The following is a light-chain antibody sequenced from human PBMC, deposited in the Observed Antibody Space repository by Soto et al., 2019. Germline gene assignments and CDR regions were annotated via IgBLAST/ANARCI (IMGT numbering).Light chain of an antibody. V-gene: IGKV3-15*01. CDR3: QHSNTWPWT. CDR1: HSVSSS. CDR2: GAS. Sequence: EVVMTQSPATLSVSPGESATLSCRASHSVSSSLAWYQQKPGQTPRLLIYGASTRATGVPARFSGSGSGTEFTLTIGSLQSEDFAFYYCQHSNTWPWTFGQGTKVEIK. J-gene: IGKJ1*01.